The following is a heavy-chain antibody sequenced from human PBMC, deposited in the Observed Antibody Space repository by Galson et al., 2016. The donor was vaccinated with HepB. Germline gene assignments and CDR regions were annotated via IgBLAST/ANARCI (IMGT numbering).Heavy chain of an antibody. V-gene: IGHV2-5*02. CDR2: IYYDDDK. Sequence: PALVKPTQTLTLTCTFSGFSLSTSGVGVGWIRQPPGKALEWLALIYYDDDKRYSPSLKSRLTIAKDTSKNQVVLTMTNMDPVDTATYYCTHYDDYYGAGSYYPRFDYWGQGSLVTVSS. J-gene: IGHJ4*02. CDR1: GFSLSTSGVG. CDR3: THYDDYYGAGSYYPRFDY. D-gene: IGHD3-10*01.